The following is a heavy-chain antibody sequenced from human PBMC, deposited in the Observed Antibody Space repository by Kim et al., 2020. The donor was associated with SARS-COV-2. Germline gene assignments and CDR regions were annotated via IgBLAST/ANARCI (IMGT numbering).Heavy chain of an antibody. J-gene: IGHJ6*02. Sequence: SYTNYRPSLQGHVTISADKSISTADLQWSSLKASDTAMYYCARRNLNYYYGMDVWGQGTTVTVSS. CDR3: ARRNLNYYYGMDV. V-gene: IGHV5-10-1*01. CDR2: SYT.